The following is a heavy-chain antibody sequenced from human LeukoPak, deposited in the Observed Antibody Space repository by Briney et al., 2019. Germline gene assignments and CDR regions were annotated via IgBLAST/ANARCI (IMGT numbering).Heavy chain of an antibody. CDR3: ARDTKEYGDYGYGMDV. D-gene: IGHD4-17*01. CDR2: VYTSGST. J-gene: IGHJ6*02. Sequence: NPSETLSLTCTVSGGSISSYYWSWIRQPAGKGLDWIGRVYTSGSTNYNPSLKSRVTMSVDTSKNQFSLKLSSVTAADTAVYYCARDTKEYGDYGYGMDVWGQGTTVTVSS. V-gene: IGHV4-4*07. CDR1: GGSISSYY.